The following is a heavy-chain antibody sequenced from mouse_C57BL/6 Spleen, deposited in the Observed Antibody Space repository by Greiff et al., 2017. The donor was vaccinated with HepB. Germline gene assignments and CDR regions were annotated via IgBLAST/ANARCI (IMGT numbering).Heavy chain of an antibody. CDR3: VYSNGWYFDV. D-gene: IGHD2-5*01. V-gene: IGHV1-55*01. CDR1: GYTFTSYW. CDR2: IYPGSGST. J-gene: IGHJ1*03. Sequence: VQLQQSGAELVKPGASVKMSCKASGYTFTSYWITWVKQRPGQGLEWIGDIYPGSGSTNYNEKFKSKATLTVDTSSSTAYMQLSSLTSEDSAVYYCVYSNGWYFDVWGTGTTVTVSS.